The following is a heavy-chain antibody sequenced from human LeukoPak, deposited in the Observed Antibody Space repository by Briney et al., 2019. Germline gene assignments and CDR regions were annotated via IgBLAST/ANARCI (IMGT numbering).Heavy chain of an antibody. CDR1: GFTFSSYG. J-gene: IGHJ4*02. CDR3: AKDVEVGATIATHY. Sequence: PGRSLRLSCAASGFTFSSYGMHWVRQAPGKGLEWVAVISYDGSNKYYADSVKGRFTISRDNSKNTLYLQMNSLRAEDTAVYYCAKDVEVGATIATHYWGQGTLVTVSS. D-gene: IGHD1-26*01. CDR2: ISYDGSNK. V-gene: IGHV3-30*18.